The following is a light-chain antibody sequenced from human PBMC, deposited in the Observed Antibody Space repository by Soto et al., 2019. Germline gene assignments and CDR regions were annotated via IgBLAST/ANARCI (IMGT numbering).Light chain of an antibody. CDR1: QSLLHSNGYNC. Sequence: DIVMTQSPLSLAVTXGEPAXXXCRSSQSLLHSNGYNCLDWYLQKPGQSPQLLISLASNRASGVPDRFSGSGSGTDFTLKISRVEAEDVGLYYCMQALQTPLTFGRGTKVEIK. J-gene: IGKJ4*01. CDR3: MQALQTPLT. CDR2: LAS. V-gene: IGKV2-28*01.